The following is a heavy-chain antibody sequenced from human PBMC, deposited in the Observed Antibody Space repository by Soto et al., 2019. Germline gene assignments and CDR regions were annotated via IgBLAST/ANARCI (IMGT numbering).Heavy chain of an antibody. D-gene: IGHD6-19*01. V-gene: IGHV3-30*18. CDR3: AKDLAVAGTDYFDY. J-gene: IGHJ4*02. CDR2: ISYDGSNK. Sequence: QVQLVESGGGVVQPGRSLRLSCAASGFTFSSYGMHWVRQAPGKGLEWVAVISYDGSNKYYADSVKGRFTISRDNSKNTLYLQMNSLRAEDTAVYYCAKDLAVAGTDYFDYWGQGTLVTVSS. CDR1: GFTFSSYG.